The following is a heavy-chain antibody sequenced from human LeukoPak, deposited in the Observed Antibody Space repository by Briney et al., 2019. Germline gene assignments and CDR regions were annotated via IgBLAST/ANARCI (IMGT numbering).Heavy chain of an antibody. CDR3: ARAKRTYGTGNWFDP. V-gene: IGHV3-11*01. J-gene: IGHJ5*02. CDR2: ISSSGSTI. D-gene: IGHD1-14*01. CDR1: GFTFSDYY. Sequence: PGGSLRLSCAASGFTFSDYYMSWIRQAPGKGLEWVSYISSSGSTIYYADSVKGRFTISRDNAKNSLYLQMNSLRADDTAVYYCARAKRTYGTGNWFDPWGQGTLVTVSS.